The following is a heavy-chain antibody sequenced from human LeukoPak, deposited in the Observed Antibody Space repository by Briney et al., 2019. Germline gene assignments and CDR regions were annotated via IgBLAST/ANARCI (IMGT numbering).Heavy chain of an antibody. J-gene: IGHJ4*02. CDR2: SNHSGST. CDR3: ARRQLWSYYFDY. V-gene: IGHV4-34*01. Sequence: PSETLSLTCAVYGGSFSGYYWSSIRQPPGKGLEWIGESNHSGSTNYNPSLKSRVTISVDTSKNQFSLKLSSVTAADTAVYYCARRQLWSYYFDYWGQGTLVTVSS. D-gene: IGHD5-18*01. CDR1: GGSFSGYY.